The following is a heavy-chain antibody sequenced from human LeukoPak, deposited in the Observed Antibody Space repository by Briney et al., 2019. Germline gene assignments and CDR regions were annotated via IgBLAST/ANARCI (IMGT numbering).Heavy chain of an antibody. CDR1: GFTFSSHG. CDR2: ISGSGGST. D-gene: IGHD3-16*01. J-gene: IGHJ4*02. V-gene: IGHV3-23*01. CDR3: ANGARAKYYFDY. Sequence: GRSLRLSCAASGFTFSSHGIHWVRQAPGKGLEWVSAISGSGGSTYYADSVKGRFTISRDNSKNTLYLQMNSLRAEDTAVYYCANGARAKYYFDYWGQGTLVTVSS.